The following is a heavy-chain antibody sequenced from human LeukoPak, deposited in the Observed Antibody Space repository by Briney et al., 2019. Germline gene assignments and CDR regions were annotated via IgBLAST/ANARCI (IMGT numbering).Heavy chain of an antibody. CDR2: ISAYNGNT. V-gene: IGHV1-18*01. Sequence: ASVKVSCKASGYTFTSYGISWVRQAPGQGLEWMGWISAYNGNTNYAQKFQGRVTMTRDTSISTAYMELSRLRSDDTAVYYCATKRGHPGYFDLWGRGTLVTVSS. CDR1: GYTFTSYG. J-gene: IGHJ2*01. CDR3: ATKRGHPGYFDL.